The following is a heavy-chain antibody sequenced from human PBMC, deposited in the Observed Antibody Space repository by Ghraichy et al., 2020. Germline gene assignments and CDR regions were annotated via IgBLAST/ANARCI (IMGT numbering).Heavy chain of an antibody. J-gene: IGHJ6*02. Sequence: GGSLRLSCAASGFTFSSYGMHWVRQAPGKGLEWVAVISYDGSNKYYADSVKGRFTISRDNSKNTLYLQMNSLRAEDTAVYYCAKRWQLVSYYYGMDVWGQGTTVTVSS. V-gene: IGHV3-30*18. CDR1: GFTFSSYG. D-gene: IGHD6-13*01. CDR3: AKRWQLVSYYYGMDV. CDR2: ISYDGSNK.